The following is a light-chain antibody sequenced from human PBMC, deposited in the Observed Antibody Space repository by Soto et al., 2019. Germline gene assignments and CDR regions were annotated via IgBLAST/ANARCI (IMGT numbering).Light chain of an antibody. J-gene: IGKJ2*01. V-gene: IGKV1-5*01. CDR1: QSISTW. CDR2: DAS. Sequence: DIQMTQSPPTLSASVGDRVTITCRASQSISTWLAWYQQKPGKAPKLLIYDASSLESGVPSRFSGSGSGTEFTLTISSLQPDDFATYYCQQYNTFSYTFGRGTKLEIK. CDR3: QQYNTFSYT.